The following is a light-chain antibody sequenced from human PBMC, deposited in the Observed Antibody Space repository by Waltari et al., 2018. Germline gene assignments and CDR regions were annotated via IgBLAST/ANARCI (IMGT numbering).Light chain of an antibody. CDR3: ATWDDSLSGV. CDR2: KNN. Sequence: QSVLTQPPSASGSPGQTITISCSGSTSNIGGNDVYWYQHLPGTAPKLLIYKNNRVPSGVSERFSGDKSVPTASLASSGLRSEDDAYYDCATWDDSLSGVFGGGTKLTVL. V-gene: IGLV1-47*01. CDR1: TSNIGGND. J-gene: IGLJ3*02.